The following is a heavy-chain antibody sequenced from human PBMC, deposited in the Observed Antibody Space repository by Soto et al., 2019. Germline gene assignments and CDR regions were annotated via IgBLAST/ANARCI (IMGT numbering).Heavy chain of an antibody. CDR2: XXYXGXX. Sequence: SETRSLTCTVSGGSISSSSYYWGWIRQPTGKGLEWXGSXXYXGXXXYXXSLKSRVTISVDTSKNQFSLKLSSVTAADTAVYYCARQHSGYNTMDYWGQGTLVTASS. CDR1: GGSISSSSYY. V-gene: IGHV4-39*01. D-gene: IGHD3-22*01. J-gene: IGHJ4*02. CDR3: ARQHSGYNTMDY.